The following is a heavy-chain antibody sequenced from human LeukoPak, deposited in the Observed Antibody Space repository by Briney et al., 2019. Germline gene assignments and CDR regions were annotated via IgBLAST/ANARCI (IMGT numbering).Heavy chain of an antibody. CDR2: MYNTGST. CDR3: VKTAGRDGLAPPY. Sequence: SETLSLTCTVSGGSISSYHWTWMRQAPGKGLEWIGYMYNTGSTNYNPSLKSRVTISVDTSKNQFSLKLNSVTAADTAVYYCVKTAGRDGLAPPYRGQGTLVTVSS. CDR1: GGSISSYH. D-gene: IGHD6-13*01. V-gene: IGHV4-59*01. J-gene: IGHJ4*02.